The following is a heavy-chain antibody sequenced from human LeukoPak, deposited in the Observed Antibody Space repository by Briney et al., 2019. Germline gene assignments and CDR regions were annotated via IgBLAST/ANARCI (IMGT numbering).Heavy chain of an antibody. J-gene: IGHJ4*02. Sequence: GGSLRLSCAASGFTFSSYAMSWVRQAPGKGLEWVSYISSSGSTIYYADSVKGRFTISRDNAKNSLYLQMNSLRAEDTAAYYCARDINNALDYWGQGTLVTVSS. D-gene: IGHD1-14*01. CDR2: ISSSGSTI. CDR3: ARDINNALDY. CDR1: GFTFSSYA. V-gene: IGHV3-48*04.